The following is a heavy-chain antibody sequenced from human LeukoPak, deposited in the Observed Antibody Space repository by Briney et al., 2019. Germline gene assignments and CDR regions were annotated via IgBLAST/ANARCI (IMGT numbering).Heavy chain of an antibody. CDR1: GGSISSSTYY. V-gene: IGHV4-39*01. D-gene: IGHD2-15*01. J-gene: IGHJ4*02. CDR3: ASTPIVVVVAATY. CDR2: IYYSGST. Sequence: SETLCLTCTVPGGSISSSTYYWGWISHPRGNGLEWIGSIYYSGSTYYNPSLKSRVTISVDTSKTQFSLKLSSVTAADTAVYYCASTPIVVVVAATYWGQGTLVTVSS.